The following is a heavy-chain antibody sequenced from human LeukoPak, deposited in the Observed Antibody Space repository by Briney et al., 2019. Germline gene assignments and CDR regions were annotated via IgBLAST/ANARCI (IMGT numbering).Heavy chain of an antibody. J-gene: IGHJ4*02. D-gene: IGHD3-16*01. Sequence: ASVKVSCKASGYTFTGYYMHWVRQAPGHGLEWLGRINPNSGDPNYAQKFQGRVTMTRDASISTAYVELSRVSSDDTAVYYCVSRGDGWFDYWGQGTLVTVSS. V-gene: IGHV1-2*06. CDR1: GYTFTGYY. CDR2: INPNSGDP. CDR3: VSRGDGWFDY.